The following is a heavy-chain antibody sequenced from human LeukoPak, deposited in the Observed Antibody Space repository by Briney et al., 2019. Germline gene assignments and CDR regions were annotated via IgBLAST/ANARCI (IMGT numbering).Heavy chain of an antibody. CDR1: GGSISNSY. J-gene: IGHJ4*02. CDR3: ARDVVGSVDY. CDR2: IYSSGST. Sequence: PSETLSLTCSVSGGSISNSYWSWLRQPAGKGLEWIGRIYSSGSTTYNPSLKSRVTLSVDTSKNQFSLKLSSVTAADTAVYYCARDVVGSVDYWGQGTLVTVSS. D-gene: IGHD1-26*01. V-gene: IGHV4-4*07.